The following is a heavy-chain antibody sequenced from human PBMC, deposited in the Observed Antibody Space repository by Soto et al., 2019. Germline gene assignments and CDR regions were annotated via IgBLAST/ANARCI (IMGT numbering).Heavy chain of an antibody. CDR1: GFTFSSYG. V-gene: IGHV3-33*01. CDR3: ARDLLTGIPAAISYWFDP. J-gene: IGHJ5*02. D-gene: IGHD2-2*01. Sequence: GGSLRLSCAASGFTFSSYGMHWVRQAPGKGLEWVAVIWYDGSNKYYADSVKGRFTISRDNSKNTLYLQMNSLRAEDTAVYYCARDLLTGIPAAISYWFDPWGQGTLVTVSS. CDR2: IWYDGSNK.